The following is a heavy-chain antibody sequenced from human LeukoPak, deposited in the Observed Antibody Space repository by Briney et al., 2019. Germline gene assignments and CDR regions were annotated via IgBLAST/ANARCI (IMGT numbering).Heavy chain of an antibody. V-gene: IGHV3-30*18. CDR1: GFTFSRYG. D-gene: IGHD4-11*01. Sequence: PGKSLRLSCVASGFTFSRYGMHWVRQAPGKGLEWLAVISNDGTIKYYVDSVKGRFTISRDNSKNTLYLQMNTLGPEDTAVYFCAKSGTTMTNYYADSWGQGTLVTVSS. J-gene: IGHJ4*02. CDR3: AKSGTTMTNYYADS. CDR2: ISNDGTIK.